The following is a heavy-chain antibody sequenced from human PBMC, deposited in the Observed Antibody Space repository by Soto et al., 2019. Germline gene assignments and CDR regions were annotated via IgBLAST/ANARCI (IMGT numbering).Heavy chain of an antibody. J-gene: IGHJ5*02. CDR2: IIPIFGTA. CDR1: GGTFSSYA. D-gene: IGHD3-3*01. CDR3: ARGGLYYDFWSGSKNWFDP. V-gene: IGHV1-69*06. Sequence: SVKVSCKASGGTFSSYAISWVRQAPGQGLEWMGGIIPIFGTANYAQKFQGRVTITADKSTSTAYMELSSLRSEDTAVYYCARGGLYYDFWSGSKNWFDPWGQGTLVIVSS.